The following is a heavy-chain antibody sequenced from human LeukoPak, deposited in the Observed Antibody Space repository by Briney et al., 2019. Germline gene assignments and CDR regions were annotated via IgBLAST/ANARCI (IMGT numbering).Heavy chain of an antibody. CDR2: INSDGSST. J-gene: IGHJ6*02. D-gene: IGHD1-14*01. CDR1: GFTFSSYW. CDR3: ATGQGHGMDV. Sequence: GGSLILSCEASGFTFSSYWMHWVRQVPGKGLVWVSRINSDGSSTSYADSVKGRFTISRDNGKNTLYLQMNSLRAEDTAVYYCATGQGHGMDVWGQGTTVTVSS. V-gene: IGHV3-74*01.